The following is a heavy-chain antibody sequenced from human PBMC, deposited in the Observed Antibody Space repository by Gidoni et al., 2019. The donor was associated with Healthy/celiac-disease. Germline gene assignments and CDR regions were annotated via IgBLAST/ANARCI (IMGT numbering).Heavy chain of an antibody. D-gene: IGHD3-10*01. CDR2: IYSGGST. CDR1: GFNVSSND. V-gene: IGHV3-66*01. J-gene: IGHJ5*02. Sequence: VQLVESGGGVVQPGGSLRLSCAASGFNVSSNDMSWVRQAPGKGLEWVSVIYSGGSTYYADSVKGRFTISRDNSKNTLYLQMNSLRAEDTAVYYCAREDMAMVRGVIATYWFDPWGQGTLVTVSS. CDR3: AREDMAMVRGVIATYWFDP.